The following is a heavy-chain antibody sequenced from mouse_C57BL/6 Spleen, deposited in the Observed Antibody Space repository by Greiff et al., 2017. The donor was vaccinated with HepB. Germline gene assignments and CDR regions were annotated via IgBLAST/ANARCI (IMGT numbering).Heavy chain of an antibody. CDR1: GYSITSGYY. V-gene: IGHV3-6*01. D-gene: IGHD2-1*01. J-gene: IGHJ1*03. CDR2: ISYDGSN. CDR3: ARGDGNWYFDV. Sequence: VQLQQSGPGLVKPSQSLSLTCSVTGYSITSGYYWNWIRQFPGNKLEWMGYISYDGSNNYNPSLKNRISITRDTSKNQFFLKLNSVTTEDTATYYCARGDGNWYFDVWGTGTTVTVSS.